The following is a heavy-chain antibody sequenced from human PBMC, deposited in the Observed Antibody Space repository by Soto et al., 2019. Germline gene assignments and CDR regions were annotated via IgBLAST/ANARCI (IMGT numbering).Heavy chain of an antibody. Sequence: PGWSLRLSCAASGFTFSTHSMNWVRQAPGKGLEWISYITSSDVTMYADSVKGRFTISRDNAKNSLYLQMNSLRGEDTAVYFCVGEVGFQLIYWGQGTLVTVSS. D-gene: IGHD2-2*01. V-gene: IGHV3-48*01. J-gene: IGHJ4*02. CDR2: ITSSDVT. CDR1: GFTFSTHS. CDR3: VGEVGFQLIY.